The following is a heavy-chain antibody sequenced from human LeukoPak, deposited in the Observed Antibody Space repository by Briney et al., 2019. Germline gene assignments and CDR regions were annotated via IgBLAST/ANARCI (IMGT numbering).Heavy chain of an antibody. Sequence: SETLSLTCTVSGGSISSYYWSWIRQPAGKGLEWIGRIYTSGSTNYNPSLKSRVTMSVDTSKNQFSLKLSSVTAADTAVYYRARGLDSYYDFWSGHMGNWFDPWGQGTLVTVSS. J-gene: IGHJ5*02. V-gene: IGHV4-4*07. CDR3: ARGLDSYYDFWSGHMGNWFDP. CDR1: GGSISSYY. CDR2: IYTSGST. D-gene: IGHD3-3*01.